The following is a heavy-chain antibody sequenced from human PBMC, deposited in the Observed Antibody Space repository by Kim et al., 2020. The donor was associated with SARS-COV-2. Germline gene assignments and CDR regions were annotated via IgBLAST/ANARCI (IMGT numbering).Heavy chain of an antibody. CDR1: GFTFADYA. D-gene: IGHD1-26*01. J-gene: IGHJ4*02. CDR2: IRSNTYGGTT. Sequence: GGSLRLSCTPSGFTFADYAMTWVRQPPGKGLEWVGCIRSNTYGGTTEYAASVKGRFTISRDDSKSVAYLQMNSLKTEDTAVYYCARGRWELSHWGQGTLGTVSS. V-gene: IGHV3-49*04. CDR3: ARGRWELSH.